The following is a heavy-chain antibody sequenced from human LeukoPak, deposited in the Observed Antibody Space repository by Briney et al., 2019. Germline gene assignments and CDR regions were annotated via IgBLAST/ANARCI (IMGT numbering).Heavy chain of an antibody. Sequence: PSETLSLTCTVSGGSISSYYWSWIRQPPGKGPEWIGYIYYSGSTNYNPSLKSRVTISVDTSKNQFTLKLSSVTATDTAVYYCASGGSAMYWGQGTLVTVSS. D-gene: IGHD2-15*01. CDR3: ASGGSAMY. J-gene: IGHJ4*02. CDR1: GGSISSYY. CDR2: IYYSGST. V-gene: IGHV4-59*08.